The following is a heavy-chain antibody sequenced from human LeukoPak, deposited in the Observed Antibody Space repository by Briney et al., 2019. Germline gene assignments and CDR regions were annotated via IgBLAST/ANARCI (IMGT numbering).Heavy chain of an antibody. V-gene: IGHV4-34*01. Sequence: PSETLSLTCAVYGVSFSGFYWSWIRQPPGKGLEWIGEINHSGSTNYNPSLKSRVTISVDTSKNQFSLKLSSVTAADTAVYYCARGVAHWGQGTLVTVSS. CDR2: INHSGST. D-gene: IGHD5-12*01. CDR3: ARGVAH. J-gene: IGHJ4*02. CDR1: GVSFSGFY.